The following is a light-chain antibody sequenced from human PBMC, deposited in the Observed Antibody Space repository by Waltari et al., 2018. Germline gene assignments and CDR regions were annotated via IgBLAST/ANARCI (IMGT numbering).Light chain of an antibody. CDR3: QQYGTSPYT. CDR1: QNLPSNF. J-gene: IGKJ2*01. V-gene: IGKV3-20*01. Sequence: IVLMQSPGTLSLSPGDKASLSCKASQNLPSNFLAWYRQRPGQPPGLLIHGAAKRAAGIPDTFSGSGSGTDFTLTISRLEAEDSAVYYCQQYGTSPYTFGQGTKVEIK. CDR2: GAA.